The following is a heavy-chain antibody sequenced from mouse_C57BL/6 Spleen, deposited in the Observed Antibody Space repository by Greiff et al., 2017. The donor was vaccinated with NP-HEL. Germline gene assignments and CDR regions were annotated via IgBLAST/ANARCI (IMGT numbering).Heavy chain of an antibody. CDR1: GYAFSSSW. CDR3: ASGAFITAVGAANAMDY. V-gene: IGHV1-82*01. Sequence: LVKPGASVKISCKASGYAFSSSWINWVKQRPGKGLEWLGRIYPGDGDTNYNGKFKGKATLTQDKSSSTAYMKLSSLTSEDSAVYFCASGAFITAVGAANAMDYWGQGTSVTVSS. CDR2: IYPGDGDT. D-gene: IGHD1-1*01. J-gene: IGHJ4*01.